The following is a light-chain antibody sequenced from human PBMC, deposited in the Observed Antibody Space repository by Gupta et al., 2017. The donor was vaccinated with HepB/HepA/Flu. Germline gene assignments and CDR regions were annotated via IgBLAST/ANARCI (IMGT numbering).Light chain of an antibody. CDR3: SSYSSISTVI. J-gene: IGLJ2*01. Sequence: QSALTQPASVSGTPGQSITISCTGTSSDVAGYNYVSWYQQHPGKAPKLLIYDVTKRPSGVANRFSGSKSGNTASLTISGLQDEDEGDYYCSSYSSISTVIFGGGTELTVL. CDR2: DVT. CDR1: SSDVAGYNY. V-gene: IGLV2-14*03.